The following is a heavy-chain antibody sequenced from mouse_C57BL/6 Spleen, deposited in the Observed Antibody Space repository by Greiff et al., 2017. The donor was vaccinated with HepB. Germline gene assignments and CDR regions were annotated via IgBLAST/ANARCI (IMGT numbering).Heavy chain of an antibody. D-gene: IGHD1-1*01. CDR2: IDPENGDT. J-gene: IGHJ2*01. CDR1: GFNIKDDY. V-gene: IGHV14-4*01. CDR3: TSHYYGSSYFDY. Sequence: VQLQQSGAELVRPGASVKLSCTASGFNIKDDYMHWVKQRPEQGLEWIGWIDPENGDTEYASKFQGKATITADTSSNTAYLQLSSLTSEDTAVYYGTSHYYGSSYFDYWGQGTTLTVSS.